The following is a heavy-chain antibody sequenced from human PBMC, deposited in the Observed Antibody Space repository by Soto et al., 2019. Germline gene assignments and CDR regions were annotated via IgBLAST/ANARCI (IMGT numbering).Heavy chain of an antibody. CDR3: AREVYGSGTFYYYGMDV. J-gene: IGHJ6*02. Sequence: QVQLVQSGAEVKKPGASVKVSCKASGYTFTSYHMHWVRQAPGQGLEWMGIINPSGGSTSYAQKFQGRVTMTRDTSTSTVYMELSSLRSEDTAVYYCAREVYGSGTFYYYGMDVWGQGTTVTVSS. CDR1: GYTFTSYH. CDR2: INPSGGST. V-gene: IGHV1-46*01. D-gene: IGHD3-10*01.